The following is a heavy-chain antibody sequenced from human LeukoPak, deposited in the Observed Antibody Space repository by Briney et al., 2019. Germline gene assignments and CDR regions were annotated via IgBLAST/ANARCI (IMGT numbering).Heavy chain of an antibody. Sequence: QAGGSLRLSCAASGVIFTQFWMSWVRQAPGRGLEWVANIDQDGSEKHYVDSVKGRFTISRDNARNSLYLQMNSLRAEDTAVYYCARGRFSYDNTGYSSFYYWGQGTLVTVSS. J-gene: IGHJ4*02. D-gene: IGHD3-22*01. CDR3: ARGRFSYDNTGYSSFYY. CDR2: IDQDGSEK. V-gene: IGHV3-7*01. CDR1: GVIFTQFW.